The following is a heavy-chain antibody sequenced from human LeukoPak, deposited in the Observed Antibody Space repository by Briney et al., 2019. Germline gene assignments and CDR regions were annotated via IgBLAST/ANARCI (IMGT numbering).Heavy chain of an antibody. Sequence: GGSLRLSCAASGFTFSSYGMHWVRQAPGKGLEWVAVISYDGSNKYYADSVKGRFTISRDNSKNTLYLQMNSLRAEDTAVYYCARGLNLGILWQDNWFDPWGQGTLVTVSS. J-gene: IGHJ5*02. CDR3: ARGLNLGILWQDNWFDP. CDR2: ISYDGSNK. D-gene: IGHD5-12*01. V-gene: IGHV3-30*03. CDR1: GFTFSSYG.